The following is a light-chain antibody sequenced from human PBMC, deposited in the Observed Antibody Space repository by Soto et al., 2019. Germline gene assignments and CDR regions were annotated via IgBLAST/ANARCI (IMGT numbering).Light chain of an antibody. CDR3: QQLRSYPST. J-gene: IGKJ4*01. CDR2: GAS. CDR1: QSVTSNY. V-gene: IGKV3-20*01. Sequence: EIVLTQSPGTLSLSPGERATLSCRASQSVTSNYIAWYQQRPGQAPRLLIYGASSRATGIPDRFSGSGSGTNFTIPIIRLEPEDFAAYYCQQLRSYPSTFGGGTKVDIK.